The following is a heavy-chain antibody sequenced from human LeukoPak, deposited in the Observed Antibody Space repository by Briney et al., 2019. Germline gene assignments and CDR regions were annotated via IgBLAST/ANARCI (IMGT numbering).Heavy chain of an antibody. Sequence: SETLSLTCAVSGGSISSSNWWSWVRQPPGKGLEWIGEIYHSGSTNYNPSLKSRVTISVDKSKNQFSLKLSSVTAADTAVYYCARGGGDYYDSGGFDYWGQGTLVTVSS. V-gene: IGHV4-4*02. J-gene: IGHJ4*02. CDR1: GGSISSSNW. CDR2: IYHSGST. D-gene: IGHD3-22*01. CDR3: ARGGGDYYDSGGFDY.